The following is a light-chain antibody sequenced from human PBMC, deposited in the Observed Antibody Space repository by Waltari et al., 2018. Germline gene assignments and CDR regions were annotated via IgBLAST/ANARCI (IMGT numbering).Light chain of an antibody. Sequence: QSGLTQPPSVSGAPGQRVTISCTGSSPHIGAGSDVPWYQVLPGTVPKLLISGNTYRPGGVPDRFSAAKSGTSASLAITWLQAEDGADYYGQSYDSSLTASLFGGGTKLTVL. V-gene: IGLV1-40*01. CDR3: QSYDSSLTASL. CDR2: GNT. J-gene: IGLJ2*01. CDR1: SPHIGAGSD.